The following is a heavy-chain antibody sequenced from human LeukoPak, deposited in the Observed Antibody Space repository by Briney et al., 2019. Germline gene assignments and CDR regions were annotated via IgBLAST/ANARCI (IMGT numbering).Heavy chain of an antibody. CDR1: GGSISSSNHY. Sequence: SETLSLTCTVSGGSISSSNHYCAWIRQPPGKGLEWIGSIYYSGSTYYNPSLRSRLTMSVDTSKNQFSLRLTSVTAADTAVYYCARLGDAYNLLLDYWGQGTLVTVSS. CDR2: IYYSGST. D-gene: IGHD5-24*01. CDR3: ARLGDAYNLLLDY. V-gene: IGHV4-39*01. J-gene: IGHJ4*02.